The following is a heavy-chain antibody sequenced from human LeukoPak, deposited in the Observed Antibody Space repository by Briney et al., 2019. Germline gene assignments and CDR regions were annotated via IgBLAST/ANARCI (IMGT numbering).Heavy chain of an antibody. CDR3: ARGQRISSGYGFALWY. CDR2: INHSGST. D-gene: IGHD5-12*01. V-gene: IGHV4-34*01. Sequence: SETLSLTCAVYGGSFSGYYWSWIRQPPGKGLEWIGEINHSGSTNYNPSLTSRVTISVDTSKNQFSLKLSSVTAADTAVYFCARGQRISSGYGFALWYWGQGTLVTVSS. CDR1: GGSFSGYY. J-gene: IGHJ4*02.